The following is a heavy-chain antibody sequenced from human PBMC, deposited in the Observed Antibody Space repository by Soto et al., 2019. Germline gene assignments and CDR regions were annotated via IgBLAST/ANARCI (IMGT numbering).Heavy chain of an antibody. J-gene: IGHJ5*02. Sequence: SLNVSRKTSGYRYTSYHIHWVRQAPGQGLEWMGIINPSGGSTSYAQKFQGRVTMTRDTSTSTVYMELSSLRSEDTAVYYCARDVTAVNWFDPWGQGTLVTVSS. D-gene: IGHD2-21*02. CDR3: ARDVTAVNWFDP. CDR2: INPSGGST. CDR1: GYRYTSYH. V-gene: IGHV1-46*01.